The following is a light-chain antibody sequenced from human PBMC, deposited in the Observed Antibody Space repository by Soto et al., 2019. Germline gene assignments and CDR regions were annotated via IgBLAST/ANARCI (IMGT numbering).Light chain of an antibody. CDR3: SSFTTSSTFV. V-gene: IGLV2-14*01. CDR1: SSDVGRFNF. J-gene: IGLJ1*01. CDR2: DVS. Sequence: QSALAQPASVSGSPGQSITISCTGTSSDVGRFNFVSWFQQHPGKAPKLLIYDVSNWPSGASDRFSGFKSGNTASLTISGLQAEDEADYYCSSFTTSSTFVFGTGTKLTVL.